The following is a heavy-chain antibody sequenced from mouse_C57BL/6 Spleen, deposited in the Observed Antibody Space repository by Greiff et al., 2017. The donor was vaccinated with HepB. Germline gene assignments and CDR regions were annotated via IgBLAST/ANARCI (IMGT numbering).Heavy chain of an antibody. D-gene: IGHD4-1*01. CDR1: GYAFTNYL. Sequence: VQLVESGAELVRPGTSVKVSCKASGYAFTNYLIEWVKQRPGQGLEWIGVINPGSGGTNYNEKFKGKATLTADKSSSTAYMQLSSLTSEDSAVYFCARAGGNAMDYWGQGTSVTVSS. CDR2: INPGSGGT. CDR3: ARAGGNAMDY. V-gene: IGHV1-54*01. J-gene: IGHJ4*01.